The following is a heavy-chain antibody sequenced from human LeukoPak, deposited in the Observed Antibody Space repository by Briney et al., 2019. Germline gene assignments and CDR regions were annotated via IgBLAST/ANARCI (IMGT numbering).Heavy chain of an antibody. V-gene: IGHV3-48*01. CDR1: GFTFSSSN. D-gene: IGHD2-15*01. CDR2: ITGSSSAM. J-gene: IGHJ4*02. Sequence: TGGSLRLSCAASGFTFSSSNMHWVRQAPGKGLEWVSYITGSSSAMYYADSVKGRFTISRDNAKDSLYLQMNSLRAEDTAVYYCASDVVAYTTNYWGQGTLVTVSS. CDR3: ASDVVAYTTNY.